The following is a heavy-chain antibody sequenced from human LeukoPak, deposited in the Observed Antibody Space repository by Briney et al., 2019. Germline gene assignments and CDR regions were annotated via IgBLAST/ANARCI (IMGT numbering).Heavy chain of an antibody. D-gene: IGHD5-24*01. Sequence: GGSLRLSRAASGFTVSSNYMSWVRQAPGKGLEWVSVIYSGGSTYYADSVKGRFTISRDNSKNTLYLQMNSLRAEDTAVYYCARPRDGYDDAFDIWGQGTMVTVSS. CDR2: IYSGGST. CDR1: GFTVSSNY. V-gene: IGHV3-66*02. J-gene: IGHJ3*02. CDR3: ARPRDGYDDAFDI.